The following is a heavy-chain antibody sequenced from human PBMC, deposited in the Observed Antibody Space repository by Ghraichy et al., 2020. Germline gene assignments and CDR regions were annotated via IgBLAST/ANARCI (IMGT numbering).Heavy chain of an antibody. CDR3: AADVVMEDDYDHYYGMDV. CDR2: IVVGSGNT. V-gene: IGHV1-58*01. Sequence: SVKVSCKASGFTFTSSAVQWVRQARGQRLEWIGWIVVGSGNTNYAQKFQERVTITRDMSTSTAYMELSSLRSEDTAVYYCAADVVMEDDYDHYYGMDVWGQGTTVTVSS. J-gene: IGHJ6*02. CDR1: GFTFTSSA. D-gene: IGHD4-17*01.